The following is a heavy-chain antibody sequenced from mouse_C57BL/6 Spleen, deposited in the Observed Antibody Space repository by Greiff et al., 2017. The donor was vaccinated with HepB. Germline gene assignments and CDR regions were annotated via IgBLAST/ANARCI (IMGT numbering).Heavy chain of an antibody. D-gene: IGHD2-12*01. CDR1: GYTFTDYY. Sequence: EVQLQQSGPELVKPGASVKISCKASGYTFTDYYMNWVKQSHGKSLEWIGDINPNNGGTSYNQKFKGKATLTVDKSSSTAYMELRSLTSEDSAVYYCARTGYYTGAMDYWGQGTSVTVSS. J-gene: IGHJ4*01. CDR2: INPNNGGT. CDR3: ARTGYYTGAMDY. V-gene: IGHV1-26*01.